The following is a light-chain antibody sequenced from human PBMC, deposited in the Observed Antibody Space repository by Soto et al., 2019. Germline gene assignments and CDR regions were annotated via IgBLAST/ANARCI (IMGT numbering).Light chain of an antibody. Sequence: DIQMTQSPSSLSASVGDRVTFTCRASQDISHYVAWYQQKPGKVPHLVMYEASTLQSGVSSRFSGSGSGTEFTLTISSLQPEDIGTYYCQNSGSAPLNFGPGAKVDI. CDR3: QNSGSAPLN. CDR1: QDISHY. V-gene: IGKV1-27*01. J-gene: IGKJ3*01. CDR2: EAS.